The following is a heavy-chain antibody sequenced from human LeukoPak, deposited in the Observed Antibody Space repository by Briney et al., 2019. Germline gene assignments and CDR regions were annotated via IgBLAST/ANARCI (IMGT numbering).Heavy chain of an antibody. J-gene: IGHJ4*02. D-gene: IGHD3-10*01. CDR3: GRSKYFDY. Sequence: GGSLRLSCTASGFTFGDYAMSWFRQAPGKGLEWVGFIRSKTDGGTTDYAAPVKGRFTISRDDSKTTLYLQMNSLKTEDTAVYYCGRSKYFDYWGQGTLVTVSS. CDR2: IRSKTDGGTT. V-gene: IGHV3-49*03. CDR1: GFTFGDYA.